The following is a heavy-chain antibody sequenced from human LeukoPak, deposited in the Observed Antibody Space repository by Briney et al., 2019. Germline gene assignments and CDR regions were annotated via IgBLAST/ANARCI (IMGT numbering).Heavy chain of an antibody. CDR2: IFYSGTT. V-gene: IGHV4-39*01. D-gene: IGHD1-26*01. J-gene: IGHJ3*02. CDR3: ARRANSGTYYGAFDI. Sequence: SETLSLTCTVSGGSISSSSYYWVWIRQPPGKGLEWIGNIFYSGTTYYNPSLKSRVTISVDMSKNQFSLRLSSASAADTAVYYCARRANSGTYYGAFDIWGLGTMVTVSS. CDR1: GGSISSSSYY.